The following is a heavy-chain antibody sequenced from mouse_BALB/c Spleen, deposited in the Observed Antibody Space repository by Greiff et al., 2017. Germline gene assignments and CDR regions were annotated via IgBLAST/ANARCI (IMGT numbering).Heavy chain of an antibody. CDR2: INPDSSTI. CDR1: GFAFSRYW. J-gene: IGHJ4*01. CDR3: ARREDDGYYGAMDY. Sequence: EVQLVESGGGLVQPGGSLKLSCAASGFAFSRYWMSWVRQAPGKGLEWIGEINPDSSTINYTPSLKDKFIISRDNAKNTLYLQMSKVRSEDTALYYCARREDDGYYGAMDYWGQGTSVTVSS. V-gene: IGHV4-1*02. D-gene: IGHD2-3*01.